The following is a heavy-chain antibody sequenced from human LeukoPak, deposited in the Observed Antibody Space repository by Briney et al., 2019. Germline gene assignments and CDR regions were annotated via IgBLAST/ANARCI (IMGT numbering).Heavy chain of an antibody. V-gene: IGHV4-30-2*03. J-gene: IGHJ4*02. D-gene: IGHD3-3*01. CDR3: ARHALGIDWSGYYSPSFDY. Sequence: PSQTLSLTCTVSGGSISSGGYYWRWIRQPPGKGLEWIGSFYYSGSTYYNPSLKSRVTISVDTSKNQFSLKLSSVTAADTAVYYCARHALGIDWSGYYSPSFDYWGRGTLVTVSS. CDR2: FYYSGST. CDR1: GGSISSGGYY.